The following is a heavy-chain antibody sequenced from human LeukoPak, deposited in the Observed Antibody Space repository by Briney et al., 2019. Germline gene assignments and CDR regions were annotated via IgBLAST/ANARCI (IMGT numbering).Heavy chain of an antibody. CDR3: ARDGRGPDY. CDR2: IESDGRT. CDR1: GFTLSSRW. Sequence: GGSLRLSCAASGFTLSSRWMDWVRHVPGKGLVSVSRIESDGRTAYPDSVNGPFIISRDNAKNTLYLQMNSLRVEDTAVYYCARDGRGPDYWGQGTLVTVSS. V-gene: IGHV3-74*01. J-gene: IGHJ4*02. D-gene: IGHD3/OR15-3a*01.